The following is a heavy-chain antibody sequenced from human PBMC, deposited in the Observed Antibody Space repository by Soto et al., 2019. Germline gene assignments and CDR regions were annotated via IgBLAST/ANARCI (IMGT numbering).Heavy chain of an antibody. Sequence: HPGGSLRLSCAASGFTFSSYAMSCVRQAPGKGLEWVSAISGSGGSTYYADSVKGRFTISRDNSKNTLYLQMNSLRAEDTAVYYFAKSRRWTYPVLDYWGPGTLVTVSS. J-gene: IGHJ4*02. CDR3: AKSRRWTYPVLDY. CDR1: GFTFSSYA. V-gene: IGHV3-23*01. CDR2: ISGSGGST.